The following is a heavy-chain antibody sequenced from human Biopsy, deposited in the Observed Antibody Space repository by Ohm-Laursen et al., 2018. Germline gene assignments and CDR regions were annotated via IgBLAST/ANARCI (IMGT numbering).Heavy chain of an antibody. CDR2: INKAESVT. J-gene: IGHJ3*01. CDR1: GFTFPNYA. V-gene: IGHV3-7*01. D-gene: IGHD2-8*01. Sequence: SLRLSCAAPGFTFPNYAMSWVRQAPGKGLAWVANINKAESVTNYLDSVKGRFAVSRDNAKNSAYLQMNSLRTEDTAIYYCARDSGGGDSINGWYDALDLWGRGTTVTVSS. CDR3: ARDSGGGDSINGWYDALDL.